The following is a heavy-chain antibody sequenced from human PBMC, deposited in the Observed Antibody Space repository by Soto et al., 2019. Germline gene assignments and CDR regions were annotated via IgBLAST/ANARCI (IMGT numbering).Heavy chain of an antibody. D-gene: IGHD2-21*02. CDR3: VCFECGRTAVVTAMEANGY. J-gene: IGHJ4*02. CDR2: INSDETIT. V-gene: IGHV3-74*01. CDR1: GFTFSNYW. Sequence: GGSLRLSVAASGFTFSNYWMHWVRQSPGKGLVWASRINSDETITSYADSVKGRFTISRDNAKNTLYLQMSSLGVEDTALYYCVCFECGRTAVVTAMEANGYWGQGTLVTVSS.